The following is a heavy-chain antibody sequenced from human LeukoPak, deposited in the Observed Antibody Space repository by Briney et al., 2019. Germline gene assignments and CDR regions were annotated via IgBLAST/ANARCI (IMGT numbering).Heavy chain of an antibody. J-gene: IGHJ6*03. CDR3: ARDDSKGYYDLWSGLNYYYYMDV. V-gene: IGHV3-11*06. CDR2: ISSSSSYI. CDR1: GFTFSDYY. D-gene: IGHD3-3*01. Sequence: PGGSLRLSCAASGFTFSDYYMSWIRQAPGKGLEWVSSISSSSSYIYYADSVKGRFTISRDNAKNSLHLQMNSLRAEDTAVYYCARDDSKGYYDLWSGLNYYYYMDVWGKGTTVTVSS.